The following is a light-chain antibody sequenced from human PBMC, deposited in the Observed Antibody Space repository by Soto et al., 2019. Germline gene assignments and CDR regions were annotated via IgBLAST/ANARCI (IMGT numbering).Light chain of an antibody. V-gene: IGKV3-11*01. CDR3: QQYNNWPIT. Sequence: EIVLTQSPATLSLSPGERATLSCRASQSVTSFLAWYQQKPGQAPRLLIYDASHRTAGIPARFSGSGSGTDFTLTISSLQSEDFAVYYCQQYNNWPITFGQGTRLEIK. CDR1: QSVTSF. J-gene: IGKJ5*01. CDR2: DAS.